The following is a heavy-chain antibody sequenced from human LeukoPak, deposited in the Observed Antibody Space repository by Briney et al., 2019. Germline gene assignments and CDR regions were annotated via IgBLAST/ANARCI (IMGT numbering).Heavy chain of an antibody. J-gene: IGHJ4*02. CDR2: INPNSGGT. CDR3: ARRGLAAAGLYYFDY. CDR1: GYTFTGYY. V-gene: IGHV1-2*02. D-gene: IGHD6-13*01. Sequence: ASVKVPCKASGYTFTGYYMHWVRQAPGQGLEWMGWINPNSGGTNYAQKFQGRVTMTRDTSISTAYMELSRLRSDDTAVYYCARRGLAAAGLYYFDYWGQGTLVTVSS.